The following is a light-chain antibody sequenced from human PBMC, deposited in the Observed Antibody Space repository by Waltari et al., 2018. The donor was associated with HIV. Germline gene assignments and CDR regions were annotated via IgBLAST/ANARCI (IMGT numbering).Light chain of an antibody. CDR3: QSYDNSLRVSYV. CDR1: SPNLGAYD. V-gene: IGLV1-40*01. J-gene: IGLJ1*01. CDR2: ANN. Sequence: SVLTQPPSVSGAPGQRVTISCTGSSPNLGAYDVHWYQQLPGRAPKLLIYANNNRPSGVPDRFSGSKSGTAASLAIAGLQIEDEGDYFCQSYDNSLRVSYVFSAGTRVTVL.